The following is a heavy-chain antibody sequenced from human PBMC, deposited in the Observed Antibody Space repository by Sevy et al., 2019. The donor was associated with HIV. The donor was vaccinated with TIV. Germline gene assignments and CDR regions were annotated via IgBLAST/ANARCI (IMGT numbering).Heavy chain of an antibody. Sequence: SETLSLTCTVSGGSITSLYWNWIRQPPGKGLEWIANIYYNGHINYNPSLKSRVTLSLDTSKNQFSLRLRSVTAAHTAMYYCAGENAWGRGYSWGQGTLVTVSS. CDR1: GGSITSLY. V-gene: IGHV4-59*08. CDR3: AGENAWGRGYS. CDR2: IYYNGHI. J-gene: IGHJ4*02. D-gene: IGHD1-26*01.